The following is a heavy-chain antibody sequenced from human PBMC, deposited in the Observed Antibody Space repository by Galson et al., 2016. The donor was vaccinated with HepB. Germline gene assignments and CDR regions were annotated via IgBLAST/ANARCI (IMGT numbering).Heavy chain of an antibody. V-gene: IGHV4-31*03. CDR1: GGSISSGDYY. D-gene: IGHD4/OR15-4a*01. CDR2: IYYYGST. CDR3: AREESAGRDYYHAVDV. J-gene: IGHJ6*02. Sequence: TLSLTCTVSGGSISSGDYYWSWIRQHPGKGLEWIGYIYYYGSTYYSPSLRSRVTLSVDTSKNQFSLKLISVTAADTAVYYCAREESAGRDYYHAVDVWGQGTTVTGSS.